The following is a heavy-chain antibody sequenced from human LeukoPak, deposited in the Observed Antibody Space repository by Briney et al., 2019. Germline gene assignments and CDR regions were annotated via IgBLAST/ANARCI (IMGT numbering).Heavy chain of an antibody. Sequence: ASVKVSCKASGYTFTSYDINWVRQATGQGLEWMGWMNPNSGNTGYAQKFLGRVTITRNTSISTAYMELSSLRSEDTAVYYCARGKPETYYDFWSGYSTWYFDLWGRGTLVTVSS. V-gene: IGHV1-8*03. CDR3: ARGKPETYYDFWSGYSTWYFDL. J-gene: IGHJ2*01. CDR2: MNPNSGNT. CDR1: GYTFTSYD. D-gene: IGHD3-3*01.